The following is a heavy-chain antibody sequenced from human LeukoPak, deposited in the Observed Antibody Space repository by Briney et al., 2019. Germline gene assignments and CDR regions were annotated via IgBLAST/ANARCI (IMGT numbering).Heavy chain of an antibody. CDR3: AKDRVVRGVITVYGMDV. J-gene: IGHJ6*02. CDR1: GFTFSSYG. CDR2: ISYDGSNK. V-gene: IGHV3-30*18. Sequence: PGGSLRLSCAASGFTFSSYGMHWVRQAPGKGLEWVAVISYDGSNKYYADSVKGRFTISRDNSKNTLYLQMNSLRAEDTAVYYCAKDRVVRGVITVYGMDVWGQGTTVTVSS. D-gene: IGHD3-10*01.